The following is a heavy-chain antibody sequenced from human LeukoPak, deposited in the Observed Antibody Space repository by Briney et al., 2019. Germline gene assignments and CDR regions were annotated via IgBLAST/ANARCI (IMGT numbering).Heavy chain of an antibody. V-gene: IGHV3-33*01. Sequence: GGSLRLSCAGSGFTFGGYGMHWFRQTPGKGLEWEAVIAYDGSRAFYADSVKGRFTVSRDNSKNTMSVQMDDLRAEDTAVYYCTRYNNDHFDYWGQGTLVTVSS. CDR1: GFTFGGYG. CDR3: TRYNNDHFDY. CDR2: IAYDGSRA. J-gene: IGHJ4*02. D-gene: IGHD1-14*01.